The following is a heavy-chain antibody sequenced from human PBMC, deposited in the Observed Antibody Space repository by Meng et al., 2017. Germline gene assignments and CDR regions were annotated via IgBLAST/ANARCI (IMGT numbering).Heavy chain of an antibody. CDR3: ARDQGWLPFRDAFDI. J-gene: IGHJ3*02. Sequence: VSLQESGPVLVKPSQTLSLTCTVSGGSISSGGYYWSWIRQHPGKGLDWIGYIYYSGSTYYNPSLKSRVTISVDTSKNQFSLKLSSVTAADTAVYYCARDQGWLPFRDAFDIWGQGTMVTVSS. D-gene: IGHD5-24*01. V-gene: IGHV4-31*03. CDR2: IYYSGST. CDR1: GGSISSGGYY.